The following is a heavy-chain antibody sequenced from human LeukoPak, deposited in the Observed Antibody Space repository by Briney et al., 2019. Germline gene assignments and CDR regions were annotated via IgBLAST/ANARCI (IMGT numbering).Heavy chain of an antibody. D-gene: IGHD6-13*01. Sequence: PGGSLRLSCAASGFTFSTYALHWVRQAPGKGLEGLAVISSDGRTDYYADSVKGRFSISRDNSKDTLYLQMDSLRGDDTAVYYCASGSESSSTWYGNWLGPWGQGTLVTVSS. CDR2: ISSDGRTD. CDR3: ASGSESSSTWYGNWLGP. CDR1: GFTFSTYA. V-gene: IGHV3-30*04. J-gene: IGHJ5*02.